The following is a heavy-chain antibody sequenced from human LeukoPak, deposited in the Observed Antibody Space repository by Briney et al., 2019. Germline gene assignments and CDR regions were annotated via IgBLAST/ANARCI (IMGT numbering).Heavy chain of an antibody. V-gene: IGHV3-48*03. J-gene: IGHJ5*02. D-gene: IGHD6-19*01. CDR2: ISISGSTI. CDR1: GFTFNTYE. CDR3: ARDCMGSGWYNWLDP. Sequence: GGSLRLSCAASGFTFNTYEMNWGRQAPGKGLEWVSYISISGSTIYYADSVKGGFTISRDDAKKSLYLQMNSLRAEDTAVYYCARDCMGSGWYNWLDPWGQGTLVTVSS.